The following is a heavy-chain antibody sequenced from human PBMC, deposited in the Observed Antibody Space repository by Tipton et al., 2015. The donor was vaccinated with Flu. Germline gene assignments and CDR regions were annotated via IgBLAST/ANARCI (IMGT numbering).Heavy chain of an antibody. CDR3: AREIWYSRSSGNWFGP. Sequence: QLVQSGAEVRKPGASVKVSCKASGYTFSNYAITWVRQAPGQGLERLGNISAYDGRIQYAQNLQGRGTLTTDASTSTAYMELKNLRSDDTAVYYCAREIWYSRSSGNWFGPWGQGTLVTVS. CDR2: ISAYDGRI. CDR1: GYTFSNYA. D-gene: IGHD6-6*01. J-gene: IGHJ5*02. V-gene: IGHV1-18*01.